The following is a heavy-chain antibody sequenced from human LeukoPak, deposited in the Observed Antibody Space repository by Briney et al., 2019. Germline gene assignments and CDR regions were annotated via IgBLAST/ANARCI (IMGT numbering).Heavy chain of an antibody. CDR1: GFTVSSNY. CDR2: IRGSSTYI. V-gene: IGHV3-21*06. D-gene: IGHD3-9*01. CDR3: ATAPYDVLTGYSPYYFDY. Sequence: GGSLRLSCAASGFTVSSNYMSWVRQAPGKGLEWVSSIRGSSTYIYYADSVKGRFTISRDNAKNSLYLQMNSLRAEDTAVYYCATAPYDVLTGYSPYYFDYWGQGTLVTVSS. J-gene: IGHJ4*02.